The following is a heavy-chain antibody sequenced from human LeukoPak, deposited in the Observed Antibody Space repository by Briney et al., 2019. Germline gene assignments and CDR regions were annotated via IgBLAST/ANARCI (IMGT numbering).Heavy chain of an antibody. CDR2: IIPIFGTA. CDR3: ARDLRCSGGSCPFDY. V-gene: IGHV1-69*01. Sequence: GSSVKVSCKASGGTFSSYAISWVRQAPGQGLKWMGGIIPIFGTANYAQKFQGRVTITADESTSTAYMELSSLRSEDTAVYYCARDLRCSGGSCPFDYWGQGTLVTVSS. D-gene: IGHD2-15*01. J-gene: IGHJ4*02. CDR1: GGTFSSYA.